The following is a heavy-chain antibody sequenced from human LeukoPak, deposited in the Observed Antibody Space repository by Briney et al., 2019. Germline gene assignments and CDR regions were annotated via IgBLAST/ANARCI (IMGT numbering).Heavy chain of an antibody. CDR3: AKEEGYCSSTSCPVDAFDI. V-gene: IGHV3-30*02. CDR1: GFTFSSYG. CDR2: IRYDGSNK. D-gene: IGHD2-2*01. Sequence: GGSLRLSCAASGFTFSSYGRHWVRQAPGKGLEWVAFIRYDGSNKYYADSVKGRFTISRDNSKNTLYLQMNSLRAEDTAVYYCAKEEGYCSSTSCPVDAFDIWGQGTMVTVSS. J-gene: IGHJ3*02.